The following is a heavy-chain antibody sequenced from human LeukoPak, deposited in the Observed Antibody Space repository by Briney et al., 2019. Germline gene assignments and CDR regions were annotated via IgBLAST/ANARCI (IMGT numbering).Heavy chain of an antibody. V-gene: IGHV4-59*01. D-gene: IGHD3-3*01. CDR3: ARSARYYDFWSAYYYYYMDV. CDR1: GGSISSYY. J-gene: IGHJ6*03. CDR2: IYYSGST. Sequence: PSETLSLTCTVSGGSISSYYWSWIRQPPGKGLEWIGHIYYSGSTNYNPSLKSRVTISVDTSKNQFSLKLSSVTAADTAVYYCARSARYYDFWSAYYYYYMDVWGKGTTVTVSS.